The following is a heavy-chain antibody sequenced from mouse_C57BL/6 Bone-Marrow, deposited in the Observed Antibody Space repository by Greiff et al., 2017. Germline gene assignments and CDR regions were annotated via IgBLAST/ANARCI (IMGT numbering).Heavy chain of an antibody. CDR1: GFTFSSYT. Sequence: VQLKESGGGLVKPGGSLKLSYAASGFTFSSYTMSWVRQTPEKRLQWVAAISGGGGNTYYPDSVKGRFTISRDNDKNILYLQMSSLRSEGTALYYCSRQVTTVLATKYFDVWGTGTTVTVSS. CDR3: SRQVTTVLATKYFDV. J-gene: IGHJ1*03. V-gene: IGHV5-9*01. CDR2: ISGGGGNT. D-gene: IGHD1-1*01.